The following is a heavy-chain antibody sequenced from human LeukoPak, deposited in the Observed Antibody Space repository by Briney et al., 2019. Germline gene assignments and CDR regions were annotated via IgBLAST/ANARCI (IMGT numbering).Heavy chain of an antibody. Sequence: PSETLSLTCTVSGGSISSYYWSWIRQPPGKGLEWIGYIYYSGSTNYNPSLKSRVTISVDTSKNQFSLKLSSVTAADTAVYYCARHARYYSSSNNWFDPWGQGTLVTVSS. V-gene: IGHV4-59*08. CDR2: IYYSGST. CDR1: GGSISSYY. CDR3: ARHARYYSSSNNWFDP. D-gene: IGHD1-26*01. J-gene: IGHJ5*02.